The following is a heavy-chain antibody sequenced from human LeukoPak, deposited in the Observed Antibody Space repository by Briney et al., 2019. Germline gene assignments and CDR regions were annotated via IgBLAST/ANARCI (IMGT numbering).Heavy chain of an antibody. CDR2: ISWDGGGT. J-gene: IGHJ5*02. Sequence: GGSLRLSCAASGFTFDDYAMHWVRQAPGKGLEWVSLISWDGGGTYYADTVKGRFTISRDNSKNSLYLQMNSLRAEDTALYYCAKDIHIGHGSGWPESWGQGTLVTVSS. CDR3: AKDIHIGHGSGWPES. D-gene: IGHD6-19*01. V-gene: IGHV3-43D*03. CDR1: GFTFDDYA.